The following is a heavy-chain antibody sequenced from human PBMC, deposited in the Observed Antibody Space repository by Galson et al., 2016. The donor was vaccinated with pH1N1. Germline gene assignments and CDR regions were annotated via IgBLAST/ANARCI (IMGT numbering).Heavy chain of an antibody. V-gene: IGHV3-33*01. CDR2: IWYDGSKK. D-gene: IGHD2-21*01. CDR3: ARGAAYSGRGVDY. CDR1: GFTFSSYG. J-gene: IGHJ4*02. Sequence: SLRLSCAASGFTFSSYGMHWVRQAPGKGLEWVAVIWYDGSKKYYADSVKGRFTISRDNSKSTLYPQMNSLRAEDTAVYYCARGAAYSGRGVDYWGQGTLVTVSS.